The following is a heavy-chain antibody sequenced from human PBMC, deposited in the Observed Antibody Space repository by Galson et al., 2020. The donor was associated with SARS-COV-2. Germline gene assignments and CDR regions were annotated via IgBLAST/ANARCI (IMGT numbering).Heavy chain of an antibody. J-gene: IGHJ3*02. D-gene: IGHD3-9*01. V-gene: IGHV3-48*02. Sequence: GESLKISCAASGFSLSDYSVNWVRQAPGKGLEWVSYFTGATNVRFYAESVKGRFSITRGSAENSLYLQMDSLRDEDTALYYCVRDHDWAFDIWGQGTMVTVSS. CDR1: GFSLSDYS. CDR2: FTGATNVR. CDR3: VRDHDWAFDI.